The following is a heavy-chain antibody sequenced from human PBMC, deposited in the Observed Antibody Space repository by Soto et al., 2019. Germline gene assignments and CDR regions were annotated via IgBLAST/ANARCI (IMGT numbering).Heavy chain of an antibody. J-gene: IGHJ3*02. CDR3: TREYYYDSSGYLSDAFDI. D-gene: IGHD3-22*01. CDR1: GFTFGDYA. V-gene: IGHV3-49*03. CDR2: IRSKAYGGTT. Sequence: GGSLRLSCTASGFTFGDYAMSWFRQAPGKGLEWVGFIRSKAYGGTTEYAASVKGRFTISRDDSKSIAYLQMNSLKTEDTAVYYCTREYYYDSSGYLSDAFDIWGQGTMVTVSS.